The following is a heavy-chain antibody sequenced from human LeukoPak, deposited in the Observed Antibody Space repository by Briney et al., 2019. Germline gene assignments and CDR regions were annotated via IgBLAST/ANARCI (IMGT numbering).Heavy chain of an antibody. J-gene: IGHJ3*02. CDR1: GGSISSGDYY. D-gene: IGHD1-14*01. CDR3: ARGAPEDAFDI. V-gene: IGHV4-30-4*08. CDR2: IYYSGCT. Sequence: SQTLSLTCTVSGGSISSGDYYWSWIRQPPGKGLEWIGYIYYSGCTYYNPSLKSRVTISVDTSKNQFSLKLSSVTAADTAVYYCARGAPEDAFDIWGQGTMVTVSS.